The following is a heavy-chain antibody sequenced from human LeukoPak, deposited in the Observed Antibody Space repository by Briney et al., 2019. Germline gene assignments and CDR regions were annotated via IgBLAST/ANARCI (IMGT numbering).Heavy chain of an antibody. CDR3: AKDEATSGGGLAS. CDR2: MYTGGTT. CDR1: GFTVSGTH. V-gene: IGHV3-53*01. Sequence: GGSLRLSCAASGFTVSGTHMSWVRQAPGKGLEWVAAMYTGGTTYYADSVTGRFTISRNHSKNTLYLHMNSLRAEDTAVYYCAKDEATSGGGLASWGQGTLVSVSS. J-gene: IGHJ4*02. D-gene: IGHD3-16*01.